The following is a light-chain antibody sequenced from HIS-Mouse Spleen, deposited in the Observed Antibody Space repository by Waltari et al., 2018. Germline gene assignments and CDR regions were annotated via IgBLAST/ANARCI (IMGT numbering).Light chain of an antibody. J-gene: IGKJ1*01. CDR1: QSISSY. Sequence: DIQLTQSPSFLSASVGDRVTITCRASQSISSYLAWYQQKPGKAPKLLIYAASTLQSGVPSRFSCSGSATEFTLTISSLQPEDFATYYCQQLNSYPPTFGQGTKVEIK. V-gene: IGKV1-9*01. CDR3: QQLNSYPPT. CDR2: AAS.